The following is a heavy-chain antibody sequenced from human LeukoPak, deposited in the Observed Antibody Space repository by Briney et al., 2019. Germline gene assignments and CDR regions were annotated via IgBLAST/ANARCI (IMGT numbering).Heavy chain of an antibody. CDR2: ITSDANI. CDR3: ARADYGDYGVDY. CDR1: GFAFSNSN. V-gene: IGHV3-69-1*01. J-gene: IGHJ4*02. Sequence: GGSLRLSCAASGFAFSNSNLNWFRQAPGKGLEWVSSITSDANIYYAESLKGRISISRDNAKNSLFLQMISLRAEDTAVYYCARADYGDYGVDYWGQGTLVTVSS. D-gene: IGHD4-17*01.